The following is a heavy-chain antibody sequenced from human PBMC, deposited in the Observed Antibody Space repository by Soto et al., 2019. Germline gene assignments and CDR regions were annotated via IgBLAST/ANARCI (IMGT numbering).Heavy chain of an antibody. D-gene: IGHD4-4*01. Sequence: SSVKVSCKASGYTFTSDYMHWVRQAPRQGLERTVIINPNGGSTSYAQKVQGRVTMTMYTSTSTVYMQLNSLRSEDTTVYYYARDAPMLVVTTLYSVRNAFDNCGRRTMV. V-gene: IGHV1-46*01. J-gene: IGHJ3*02. CDR3: ARDAPMLVVTTLYSVRNAFDN. CDR2: INPNGGST. CDR1: GYTFTSDY.